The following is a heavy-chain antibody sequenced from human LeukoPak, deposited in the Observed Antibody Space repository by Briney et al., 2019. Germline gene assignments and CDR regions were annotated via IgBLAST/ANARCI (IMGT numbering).Heavy chain of an antibody. CDR1: GPSIRSGDYY. CDR2: IHYSGST. Sequence: SETLSLTCSVSGPSIRSGDYYWSWIRQHPGQGLEWIGYIHYSGSTYYNPSLGSRIIISVDTSRNQFSLELSSVTAADTAVYYCARIVSDCDGVRCYKGYLDYWGLGTLVTVSS. J-gene: IGHJ4*02. V-gene: IGHV4-31*03. CDR3: ARIVSDCDGVRCYKGYLDY. D-gene: IGHD2-21*01.